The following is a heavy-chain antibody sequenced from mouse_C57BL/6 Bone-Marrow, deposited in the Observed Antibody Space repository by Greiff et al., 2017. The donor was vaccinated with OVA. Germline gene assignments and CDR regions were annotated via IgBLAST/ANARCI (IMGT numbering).Heavy chain of an antibody. D-gene: IGHD4-1*01. CDR1: GYTFTDYN. J-gene: IGHJ2*01. CDR2: INPNNGGT. V-gene: IGHV1-18*01. Sequence: EVQLKESGPELVKPGASVKIPCKASGYTFTDYNMDWVKQSHGKSLEWIGDINPNNGGTIYNQKFKGKATLTVDKSSSTAYMELRSLTSEDTAVYYCAKRGTGFDYWGQGTTLTVSS. CDR3: AKRGTGFDY.